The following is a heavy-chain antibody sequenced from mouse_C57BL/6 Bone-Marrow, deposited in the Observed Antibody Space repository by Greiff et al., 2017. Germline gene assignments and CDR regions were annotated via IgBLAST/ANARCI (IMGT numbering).Heavy chain of an antibody. CDR3: AREDYYYGSTWYCDV. CDR2: ISSGSSTI. V-gene: IGHV5-17*01. J-gene: IGHJ1*03. CDR1: GFTFSDYG. D-gene: IGHD1-1*01. Sequence: EVMLVESGGGLVKPGGSLKLSCAASGFTFSDYGMHWVRQAPEKGLEWVAYISSGSSTIYYADTVKGRFTISRDNANNTLFLQMTRLRSEDTAMYYCAREDYYYGSTWYCDVWGTGTTVTVSS.